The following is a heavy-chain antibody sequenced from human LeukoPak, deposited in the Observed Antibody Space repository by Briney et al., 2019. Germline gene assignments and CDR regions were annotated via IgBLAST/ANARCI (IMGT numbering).Heavy chain of an antibody. D-gene: IGHD3-10*01. CDR1: GQTFTFYF. V-gene: IGHV1-46*01. CDR2: INPKGGTT. Sequence: AASAKVSCKAAGQTFTFYFMHWVRQAPGQGFEWMGVINPKGGTTTYAQKFQGRVSMTTDTSTNTVYMELNSLRSDDTAVYSCTRAPNFDSGSYRHFQQWGQGTLVIVS. CDR3: TRAPNFDSGSYRHFQQ. J-gene: IGHJ1*01.